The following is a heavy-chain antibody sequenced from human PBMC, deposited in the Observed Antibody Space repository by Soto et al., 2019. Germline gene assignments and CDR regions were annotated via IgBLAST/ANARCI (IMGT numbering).Heavy chain of an antibody. D-gene: IGHD3-22*01. J-gene: IGHJ4*02. CDR1: GESFNGYY. V-gene: IGHV4-34*01. CDR2: INHSGST. CDR3: ARGISMMLVVHRDAPDTYYVDY. Sequence: QVQLQQWGAGLLKPSETLSLTCAVYGESFNGYYWSWIRQPPGKGLEWIGEINHSGSTNHNPSLKRRVTTSVDTSKNQFSLKLSSVTAADTAVYYCARGISMMLVVHRDAPDTYYVDYWGQGTLVTVSS.